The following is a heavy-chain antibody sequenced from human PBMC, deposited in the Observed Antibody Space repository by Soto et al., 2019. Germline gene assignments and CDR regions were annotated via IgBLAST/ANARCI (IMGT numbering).Heavy chain of an antibody. CDR3: ARAAYDFWVAFHSYYFDY. CDR2: IYYSGST. V-gene: IGHV4-61*01. Sequence: PSETLSLTCTVSGGSISSSIYYWSWIRQPPGKGLEWIGYIYYSGSTNYNPSLKSRITISVDTSKNQFSLNVSSVTAADTAVYYCARAAYDFWVAFHSYYFDYWGQGTLVTVSS. D-gene: IGHD3-3*01. CDR1: GGSISSSIYY. J-gene: IGHJ4*02.